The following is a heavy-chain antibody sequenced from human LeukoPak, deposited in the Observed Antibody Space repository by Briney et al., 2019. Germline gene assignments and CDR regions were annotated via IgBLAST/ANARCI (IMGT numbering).Heavy chain of an antibody. CDR1: GFTFSSYW. D-gene: IGHD1-26*01. CDR2: IKQDGSEK. V-gene: IGHV3-7*01. CDR3: ARSDSGSYYDYFDY. Sequence: GGSLRLSCAASGFTFSSYWMSWVRQAPGKGLEWVAYIKQDGSEKYYVDSVKGRFTISRDNAKNSLYLQMNSLRAEDTAVYYCARSDSGSYYDYFDYWGQGTLVTVSS. J-gene: IGHJ4*02.